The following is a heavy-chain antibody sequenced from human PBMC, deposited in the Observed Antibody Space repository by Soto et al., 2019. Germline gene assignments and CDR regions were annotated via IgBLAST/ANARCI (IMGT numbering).Heavy chain of an antibody. Sequence: QVQLVESGGGVVQPGRSLRLSCAASGFTFSSYGMHWVRQAPGKGTECVAVISYDGSNKYYADSVKGRFTISRDNSKNTLYLQRNSLRAEETAVYYCAPWFGAFDYWGQGTLVTVSS. V-gene: IGHV3-30*03. CDR1: GFTFSSYG. J-gene: IGHJ4*02. CDR3: APWFGAFDY. D-gene: IGHD3-10*01. CDR2: ISYDGSNK.